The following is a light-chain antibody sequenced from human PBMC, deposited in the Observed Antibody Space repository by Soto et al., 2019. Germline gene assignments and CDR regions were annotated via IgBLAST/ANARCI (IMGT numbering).Light chain of an antibody. V-gene: IGLV2-14*01. J-gene: IGLJ1*01. CDR3: SSYTTSNTYV. CDR1: SSDIGVYNY. Sequence: QSALTQPASVSRSPGQSITFSCTGTSSDIGVYNYVSWYQQHPGKAPKLMIYEVNNRPSGVSNRFSGSKSGNTASLTISGLQAEDEADYYCSSYTTSNTYVFGTGTKLTVL. CDR2: EVN.